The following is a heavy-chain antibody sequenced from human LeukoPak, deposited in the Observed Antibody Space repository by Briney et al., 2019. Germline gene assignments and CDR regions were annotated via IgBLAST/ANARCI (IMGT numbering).Heavy chain of an antibody. V-gene: IGHV1-69*05. J-gene: IGHJ6*04. D-gene: IGHD5-18*01. CDR2: IISIFGTA. Sequence: SVKVSCKASGGTFSSSAISWVRQAPGQGLQWMGGIISIFGTANYAQKFQGRVTITTDESTSTAYMELSSLRSEDTAVYYCARDKIGGIQLWLGQGVRAKGTTVTVSS. CDR3: ARDKIGGIQLWLGQGV. CDR1: GGTFSSSA.